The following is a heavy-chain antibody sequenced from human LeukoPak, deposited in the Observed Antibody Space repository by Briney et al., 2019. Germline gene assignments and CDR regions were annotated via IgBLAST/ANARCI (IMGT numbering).Heavy chain of an antibody. Sequence: GGSLRLSCAASGFTFSNYGMHWVRQASGKGLEWVTFIRYDGSNKYYADSVKGRFTISRGISKNTLYLQMSSLRAEDTAVYYCAKDMASRDDYSNLIDYWGQGTLVTVSS. CDR2: IRYDGSNK. J-gene: IGHJ4*02. D-gene: IGHD4-11*01. CDR3: AKDMASRDDYSNLIDY. CDR1: GFTFSNYG. V-gene: IGHV3-30*02.